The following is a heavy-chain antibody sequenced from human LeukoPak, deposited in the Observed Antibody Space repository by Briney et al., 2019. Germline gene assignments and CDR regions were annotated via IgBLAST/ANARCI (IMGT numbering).Heavy chain of an antibody. CDR2: IYPDDSDT. D-gene: IGHD3-22*01. CDR3: ARPNITSYYDSRGYDAFDV. V-gene: IGHV5-51*01. Sequence: GESLKTFCYGSGYRFNAYCIAWGRQMPGKGLQWMVIIYPDDSDTRYSPSFQGQVTISADKSVRTAYLQWSSLKASDTAMYYCARPNITSYYDSRGYDAFDVWGQGTMVTVSS. CDR1: GYRFNAYC. J-gene: IGHJ3*01.